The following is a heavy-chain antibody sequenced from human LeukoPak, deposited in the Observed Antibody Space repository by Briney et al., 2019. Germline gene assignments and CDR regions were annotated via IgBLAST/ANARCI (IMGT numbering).Heavy chain of an antibody. CDR2: ISGSDGST. Sequence: GGSLRLSCAAPGFTFSSYAMSWVRQAPGKGLEWVSAISGSDGSTYYADSVKGRFTISRDNSKNTLYLQMNSLRAEDTAVYYCAQCTVTREDYWGQGTLVTVSS. CDR3: AQCTVTREDY. CDR1: GFTFSSYA. J-gene: IGHJ4*02. V-gene: IGHV3-23*01. D-gene: IGHD4-11*01.